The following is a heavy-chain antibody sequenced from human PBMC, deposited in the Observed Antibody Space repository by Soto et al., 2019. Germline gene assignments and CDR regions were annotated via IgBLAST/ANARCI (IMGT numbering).Heavy chain of an antibody. CDR2: IYYSGST. CDR1: GGSISSCGYY. CDR3: ARVNRDYDSSGYYSPLDY. Sequence: QVQLQESGPGLVMPSQTLSLTCTVSGGSISSCGYYWSWIRQHPGKGLVRIGYIYYSGSTYYNPAIKIRVNISVDTSKNQFTLKLSSVTAAVTAVYFCARVNRDYDSSGYYSPLDYWGQGTLVTVSS. V-gene: IGHV4-31*03. J-gene: IGHJ4*02. D-gene: IGHD3-22*01.